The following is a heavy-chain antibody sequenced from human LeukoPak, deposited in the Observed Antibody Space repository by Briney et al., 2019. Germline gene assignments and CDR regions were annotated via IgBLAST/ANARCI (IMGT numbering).Heavy chain of an antibody. CDR3: ARDWVAGVPFDAFDI. CDR2: IKEDGSEK. J-gene: IGHJ3*02. D-gene: IGHD3-10*01. V-gene: IGHV3-7*03. Sequence: PGESLRLSCAASGFTLSSYWMSWVRQAPGRGLEWVANIKEDGSEKYYVDSVKGRFTISRDNAKNSLYLHMNSLTAEDTAMYYCARDWVAGVPFDAFDIWGQGTMVSVSS. CDR1: GFTLSSYW.